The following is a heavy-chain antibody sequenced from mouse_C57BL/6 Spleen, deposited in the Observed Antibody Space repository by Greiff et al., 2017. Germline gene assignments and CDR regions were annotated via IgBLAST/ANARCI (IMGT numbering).Heavy chain of an antibody. CDR3: ARGSGRYMDY. V-gene: IGHV1-64*01. CDR1: GYTFTSYW. D-gene: IGHD1-1*01. J-gene: IGHJ2*01. CDR2: INPNSGST. Sequence: QVQLQQPGAELVKPGASVKLSCKASGYTFTSYWMHWVKQRPGQGLEWIGIINPNSGSTNYNETFKSKATLTVDKSSSTAYMQLSSLSYEDAAVYYCARGSGRYMDYWGQGTTLTVSS.